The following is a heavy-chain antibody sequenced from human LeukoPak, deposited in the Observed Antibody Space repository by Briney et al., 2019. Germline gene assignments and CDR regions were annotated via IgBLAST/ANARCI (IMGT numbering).Heavy chain of an antibody. Sequence: ASVKVSCKASGYTFTNYYIHWVRQAPGQGLEWMGWINPNSGGTNYAQKFQGRVTMTRDTSISTAYMELSRLRSDDTAVYYCARELRLQYPYYYYMDVWGKGTTVTVSS. CDR1: GYTFTNYY. D-gene: IGHD4-11*01. CDR2: INPNSGGT. CDR3: ARELRLQYPYYYYMDV. V-gene: IGHV1-2*02. J-gene: IGHJ6*03.